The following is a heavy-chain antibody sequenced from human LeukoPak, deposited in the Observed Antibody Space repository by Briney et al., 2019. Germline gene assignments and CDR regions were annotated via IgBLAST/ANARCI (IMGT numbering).Heavy chain of an antibody. CDR3: ARDTVNGPFVISLDL. D-gene: IGHD2-8*01. CDR2: INSADNVE. Sequence: GGSLRLSCAASGFSLRSSEMNWVRQAPGKGPEWVSHINSADNVEYYTDSVRGRFTMSRDNAKDLLYLQMNSLRDEDTAVYYCARDTVNGPFVISLDLWGQGVLVTVSS. J-gene: IGHJ5*02. V-gene: IGHV3-48*03. CDR1: GFSLRSSE.